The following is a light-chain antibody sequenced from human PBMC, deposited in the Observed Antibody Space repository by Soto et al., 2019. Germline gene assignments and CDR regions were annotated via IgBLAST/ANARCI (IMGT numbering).Light chain of an antibody. CDR1: SSDVGAYDY. Sequence: QSVLTQPASVSGSLGQSITISCTGTSSDVGAYDYVSWYRQHPGKAPKLMAYEVTNRPSGVSNRFSASKSGNTASLTISGLQAEDEADYYCTSYTSSSTYVFGTGTKLTVL. CDR2: EVT. V-gene: IGLV2-14*01. J-gene: IGLJ1*01. CDR3: TSYTSSSTYV.